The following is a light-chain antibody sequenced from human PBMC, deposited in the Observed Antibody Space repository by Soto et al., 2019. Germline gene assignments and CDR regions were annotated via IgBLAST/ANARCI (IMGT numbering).Light chain of an antibody. CDR2: LAS. J-gene: IGKJ1*01. CDR3: MQRLQTPWT. V-gene: IGKV2-28*01. CDR1: QSLLHSNGYNY. Sequence: DVVMTQSPLSLPVTPGEPASISCRSSQSLLHSNGYNYLDWYLQKPGQSPQLLIYLASKRASGVPDRFSGSGSGIDFTLKISRVEAEDVGVYYCMQRLQTPWTFGQGTKVEIK.